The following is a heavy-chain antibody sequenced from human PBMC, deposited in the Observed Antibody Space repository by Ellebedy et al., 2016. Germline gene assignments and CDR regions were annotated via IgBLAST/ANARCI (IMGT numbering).Heavy chain of an antibody. J-gene: IGHJ4*02. CDR1: GFVFSSYS. CDR2: ISSSSSTI. Sequence: GESLKISCAASGFVFSSYSMDWVRQAPGKGLEWVSYISSSSSTIYYADSVKGRFTSSRDNGNKLMYLQMNSVTDEDTAIYYCVRDYFGSGSRRFDIWGQGTLVTVSS. CDR3: VRDYFGSGSRRFDI. D-gene: IGHD3-10*01. V-gene: IGHV3-48*02.